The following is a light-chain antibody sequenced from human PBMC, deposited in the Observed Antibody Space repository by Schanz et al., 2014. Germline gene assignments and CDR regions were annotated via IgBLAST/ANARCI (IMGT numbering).Light chain of an antibody. V-gene: IGLV2-8*01. J-gene: IGLJ2*01. CDR3: NSYADSNNLV. CDR2: EVT. CDR1: SSDIGGYNY. Sequence: QSALTQPPSASGSPGQSVTISCTGTSSDIGGYNYVSWYQQHPGEAPKLMVYEVTKRPSGVPDRFSGSKSGNTASLTVPGLESEDEAVYYCNSYADSNNLVFGGGTKLTVL.